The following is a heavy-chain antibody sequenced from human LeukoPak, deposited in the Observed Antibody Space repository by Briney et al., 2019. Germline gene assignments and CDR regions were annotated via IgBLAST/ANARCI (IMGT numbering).Heavy chain of an antibody. CDR3: ARDPSTVDTAMAHVFDY. CDR2: ISSSSSYI. CDR1: GFTFSSYS. V-gene: IGHV3-21*01. J-gene: IGHJ4*02. Sequence: GGSLRLSCAASGFTFSSYSMNWVRQAPGKGLEWVSSISSSSSYIYYADSVKGRFTISRDNAKNSLYLQMNSLRAEDTAVYYCARDPSTVDTAMAHVFDYWGQGTLVTVSS. D-gene: IGHD5-18*01.